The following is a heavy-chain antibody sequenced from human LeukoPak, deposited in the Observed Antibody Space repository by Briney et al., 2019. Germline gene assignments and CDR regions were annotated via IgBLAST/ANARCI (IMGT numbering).Heavy chain of an antibody. V-gene: IGHV3-7*01. J-gene: IGHJ4*02. D-gene: IGHD2-21*01. Sequence: PGGSLRLSCAASGFTFSSNWMSWVRQAPGKGLEWVANINQDGSDKKYVDSVKGRFTISRDSARNSLFLQMNSLRVEDTAVYFCAKHPAFDYWGQGSLVTVSS. CDR3: AKHPAFDY. CDR2: INQDGSDK. CDR1: GFTFSSNW.